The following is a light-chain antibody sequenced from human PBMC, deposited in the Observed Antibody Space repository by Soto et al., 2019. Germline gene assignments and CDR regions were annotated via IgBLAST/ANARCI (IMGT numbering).Light chain of an antibody. Sequence: EIVMTQSQATLSVSPCERAKLFFRASQSVNIYLAWYQQKPGQAPRLLIYDASNRATGIPARFSGSGSGTDFTLTISSLEPEDIAVYYCQQRSNWRVTFGGGTKVDIK. CDR2: DAS. CDR1: QSVNIY. J-gene: IGKJ4*01. V-gene: IGKV3-11*01. CDR3: QQRSNWRVT.